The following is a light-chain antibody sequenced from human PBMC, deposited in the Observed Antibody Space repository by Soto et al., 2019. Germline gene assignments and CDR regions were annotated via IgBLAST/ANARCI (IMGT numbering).Light chain of an antibody. CDR3: CSYAGSSTYV. CDR1: SSDVGTYNL. V-gene: IGLV2-23*01. J-gene: IGLJ1*01. CDR2: EGS. Sequence: QSALTQPASGSGSPGQSITTSCTGTSSDVGTYNLVSWYQHHPGKAPKLMIYEGSKRPSGVSNRFSGSKSGNTASLTISGLQAEDEADYYCCSYAGSSTYVFGTGTKVTVL.